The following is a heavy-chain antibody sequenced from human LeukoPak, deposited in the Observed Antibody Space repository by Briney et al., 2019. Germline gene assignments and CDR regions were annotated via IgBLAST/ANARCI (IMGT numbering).Heavy chain of an antibody. CDR3: ASPQHMRVVRGVNYYMDV. V-gene: IGHV1-69*05. Sequence: AVKVSCKASGGTFSSYAISWVRQAPGQGLEWMGGIILIFVPEKYAQKLQGIGRITTDESTSKAYMEVSSLRSEATAVDYCASPQHMRVVRGVNYYMDVWGKGTTVSVCS. D-gene: IGHD3-10*01. J-gene: IGHJ6*03. CDR1: GGTFSSYA. CDR2: IILIFVPE.